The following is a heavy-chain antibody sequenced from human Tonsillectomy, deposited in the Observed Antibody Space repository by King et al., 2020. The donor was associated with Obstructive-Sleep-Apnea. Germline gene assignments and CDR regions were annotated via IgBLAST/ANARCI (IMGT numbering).Heavy chain of an antibody. J-gene: IGHJ6*02. CDR1: GGSISSGDYY. D-gene: IGHD3-10*01. CDR3: ARDRITMVRGFSMATYYYGMDV. CDR2: IYYSGST. Sequence: QMQLQESGPGLVKPSQTLSLTCTVSGGSISSGDYYWSWIRQPPGKGLERIGYIYYSGSTYYNPSLKSRVTISVDTSKNQFSLKLSSVTAADTAVYYCARDRITMVRGFSMATYYYGMDVWGQGTTVTVSS. V-gene: IGHV4-30-4*01.